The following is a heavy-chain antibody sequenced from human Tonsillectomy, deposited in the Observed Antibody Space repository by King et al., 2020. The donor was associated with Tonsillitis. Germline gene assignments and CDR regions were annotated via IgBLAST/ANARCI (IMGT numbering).Heavy chain of an antibody. CDR3: TRRSYSSSWYYFDY. V-gene: IGHV3-73*02. D-gene: IGHD6-13*01. J-gene: IGHJ4*02. CDR1: GFTFSGSA. CDR2: IRSKANSYAT. Sequence: VQLVESGGGLVQPGGSLKLSCAASGFTFSGSAMHWVRQASGKGLEWVGRIRSKANSYATAYAASVKGRLTISRDDSKNTAYLQMNSLKTEDTAVYYCTRRSYSSSWYYFDYWGQGTLVTVSS.